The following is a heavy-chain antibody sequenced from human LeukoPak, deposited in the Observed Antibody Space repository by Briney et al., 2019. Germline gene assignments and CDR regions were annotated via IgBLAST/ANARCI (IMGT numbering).Heavy chain of an antibody. D-gene: IGHD6-13*01. Sequence: GGSLRLSCGASGFTFDDYGMSWVRQAPGKGLEWVSGINWNGGSIGYADSVKGRFTISRDNAKNSLYLQMNSLRAEDTAVYYCARDSEYSSSFAFDIWGQGTMVTVSS. CDR3: ARDSEYSSSFAFDI. CDR2: INWNGGSI. V-gene: IGHV3-20*04. J-gene: IGHJ3*02. CDR1: GFTFDDYG.